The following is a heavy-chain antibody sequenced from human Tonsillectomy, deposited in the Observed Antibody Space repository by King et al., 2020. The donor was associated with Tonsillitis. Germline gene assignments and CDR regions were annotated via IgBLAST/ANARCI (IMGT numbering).Heavy chain of an antibody. V-gene: IGHV3-30*03. D-gene: IGHD2-21*01. J-gene: IGHJ5*02. CDR2: ISYSGSNT. Sequence: VQLVESGGGVVQPGRSLRLSCAASGFTFSSYGMYWVRRAPGKGLEWVAAISYSGSNTYYVDSVKGRFTISRDNSKNTLYLQMNSLRVEDTAVYYCATAGVAYFDGLHFAPRGPRPSVTLSS. CDR1: GFTFSSYG. CDR3: ATAGVAYFDGLHFAP.